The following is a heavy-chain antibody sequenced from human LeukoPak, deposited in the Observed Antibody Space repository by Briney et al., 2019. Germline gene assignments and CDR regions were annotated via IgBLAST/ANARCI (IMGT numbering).Heavy chain of an antibody. Sequence: GGSLRLSCAASGFTFSSYGMHWVRQAPGKGLEWVAFIRYDGSNKYYADSVKGRFTISRDNSKNTLYPQMNSLRAEDTAVYYCARAGDCTNGICYTADFDYWGQGTLVTVSS. D-gene: IGHD2-8*01. CDR3: ARAGDCTNGICYTADFDY. J-gene: IGHJ4*02. V-gene: IGHV3-30*02. CDR2: IRYDGSNK. CDR1: GFTFSSYG.